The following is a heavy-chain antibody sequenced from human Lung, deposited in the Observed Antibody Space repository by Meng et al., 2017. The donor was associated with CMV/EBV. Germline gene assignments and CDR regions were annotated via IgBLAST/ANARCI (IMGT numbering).Heavy chain of an antibody. Sequence: SVKVSCKASGGTFSSYAISWVRQAPGQGLEWMGGIIPIFGTANYAQKFQGRVTITTDESTSTAYMELSSLRSEDTAVYYCAREGGCSSTSCYYYYGMDVWGQGTTVTVPS. J-gene: IGHJ6*02. D-gene: IGHD2-2*01. V-gene: IGHV1-69*05. CDR2: IIPIFGTA. CDR1: GGTFSSYA. CDR3: AREGGCSSTSCYYYYGMDV.